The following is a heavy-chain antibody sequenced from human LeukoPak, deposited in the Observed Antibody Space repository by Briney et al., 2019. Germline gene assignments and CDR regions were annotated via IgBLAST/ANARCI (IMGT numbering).Heavy chain of an antibody. Sequence: GGSLRLSCAASGFTFSSYGMSWVRQAPGKGLEWVSFIYSDNIHYSDSVKGRFTISRDNSKNTLYLQMNSLRAEDTAVYYCARDRDDAFDIWGQGTLVTVSS. J-gene: IGHJ3*02. CDR3: ARDRDDAFDI. CDR2: IYSDNI. V-gene: IGHV3-53*01. CDR1: GFTFSSYG.